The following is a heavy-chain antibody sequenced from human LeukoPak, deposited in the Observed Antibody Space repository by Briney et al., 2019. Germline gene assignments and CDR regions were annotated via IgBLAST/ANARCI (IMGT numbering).Heavy chain of an antibody. Sequence: SQTLSLTCTVSGGSISSGGYYWSWIRQHPGKGLEWIGYIYYSGSTYCNPSLKSRVTISVDTSKNQFSLKLSSVTAADTAVYYCARVESSGWYEAVDYWGQGTLVTVSS. CDR2: IYYSGST. V-gene: IGHV4-31*03. CDR3: ARVESSGWYEAVDY. D-gene: IGHD6-19*01. CDR1: GGSISSGGYY. J-gene: IGHJ4*02.